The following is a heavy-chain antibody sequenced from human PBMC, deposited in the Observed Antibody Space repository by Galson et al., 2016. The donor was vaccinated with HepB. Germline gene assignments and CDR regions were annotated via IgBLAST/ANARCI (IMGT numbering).Heavy chain of an antibody. CDR3: AHRLSPVDGDWFRY. V-gene: IGHV2-5*02. D-gene: IGHD3/OR15-3a*01. Sequence: PALVKPTQTLTMTCSFSGFALTTYRVGVAWFRQPPGKGLEWLAIIYSDDEKHYSPSLMSRLTITKDTPNKQVVLTMTNMGPVDTATYYCAHRLSPVDGDWFRYWGQGTLVIVSS. CDR2: IYSDDEK. J-gene: IGHJ4*02. CDR1: GFALTTYRVG.